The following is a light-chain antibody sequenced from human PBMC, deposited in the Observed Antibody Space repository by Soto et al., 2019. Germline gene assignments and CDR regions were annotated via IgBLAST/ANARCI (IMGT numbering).Light chain of an antibody. Sequence: QSALTQPASVSGSPGQSITISCTGTSSDVGGYNYVSWYQQHPGKAPKLMIYDVSNRPSGVSNRFSGSKSGNTASLTISGLQVEDEAEYYCSSYTSSGTPGHDVFGGGTKLTVL. CDR1: SSDVGGYNY. J-gene: IGLJ2*01. CDR3: SSYTSSGTPGHDV. CDR2: DVS. V-gene: IGLV2-14*03.